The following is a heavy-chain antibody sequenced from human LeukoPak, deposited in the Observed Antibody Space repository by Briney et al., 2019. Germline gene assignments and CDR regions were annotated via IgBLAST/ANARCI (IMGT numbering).Heavy chain of an antibody. D-gene: IGHD3-10*02. Sequence: SETLSLSCIVSGGSISSYYWGWLRLSAGKGLEWIRHIYNSGNINYNPSLKSRVTMSVDTSKNQVSLRLSSVTAADTAVYYCARDDLLYSVHYGMDVWGQGTTVTVSS. V-gene: IGHV4-4*07. CDR1: GGSISSYY. CDR3: ARDDLLYSVHYGMDV. CDR2: IYNSGNI. J-gene: IGHJ6*02.